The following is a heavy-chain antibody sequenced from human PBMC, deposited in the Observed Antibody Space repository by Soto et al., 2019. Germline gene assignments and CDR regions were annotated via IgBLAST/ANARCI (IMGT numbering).Heavy chain of an antibody. Sequence: PGGALRLSCAASGFTFSNYAMSWGRQAPGKGLEWISVIYSGGSTYYADSVKGRFTISRDNSKNTLSLQMNSLRAEDTAVYYCARDQAGGDYSNLPFDYWGQGTLVTVSS. V-gene: IGHV3-66*01. D-gene: IGHD4-17*01. CDR2: IYSGGST. CDR1: GFTFSNYA. J-gene: IGHJ4*02. CDR3: ARDQAGGDYSNLPFDY.